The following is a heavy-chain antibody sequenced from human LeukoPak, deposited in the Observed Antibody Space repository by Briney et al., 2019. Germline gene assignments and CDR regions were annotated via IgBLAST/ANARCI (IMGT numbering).Heavy chain of an antibody. CDR1: GGSISSSSYY. CDR2: IYYSGST. V-gene: IGHV4-39*07. D-gene: IGHD4-4*01. Sequence: SETLSLTCTVSGGSISSSSYYWGWIRQPPGKGLEWIGSIYYSGSTYYNPSLKSRVTISVDTSKNQFSLKLSSVTAADTAVYYCASENDYTLNFDYWGQGTLVTVSS. J-gene: IGHJ4*02. CDR3: ASENDYTLNFDY.